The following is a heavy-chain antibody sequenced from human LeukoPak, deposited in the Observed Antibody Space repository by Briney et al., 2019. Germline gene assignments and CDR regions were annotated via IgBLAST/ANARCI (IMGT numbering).Heavy chain of an antibody. V-gene: IGHV3-30*18. CDR3: AKDRKALVVVISSPTDY. Sequence: GGSLRLSCAASGFTFSSYGMHWVRQAPGKGLEWVAVISYDGGNKYYADSVKGRFTISRDNSKNTLYLQMNSLRAEDTAVYYCAKDRKALVVVISSPTDYWGQGTLVTVSS. CDR2: ISYDGGNK. CDR1: GFTFSSYG. J-gene: IGHJ4*02. D-gene: IGHD3-22*01.